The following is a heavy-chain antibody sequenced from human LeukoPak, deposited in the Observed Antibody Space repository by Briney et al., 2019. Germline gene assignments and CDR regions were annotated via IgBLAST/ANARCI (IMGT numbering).Heavy chain of an antibody. V-gene: IGHV3-53*01. D-gene: IGHD4/OR15-4a*01. CDR3: ARDRDYGGFDY. J-gene: IGHJ4*02. Sequence: PGGSLRLSCAASGFAVSSNFMSWVRQAPGKGLEWVSVIYSIRTTYYADSVKGRFTISRDNTRNTLYLQMNSLRAEDTAVYYCARDRDYGGFDYWGQGTLVNLSS. CDR2: IYSIRTT. CDR1: GFAVSSNF.